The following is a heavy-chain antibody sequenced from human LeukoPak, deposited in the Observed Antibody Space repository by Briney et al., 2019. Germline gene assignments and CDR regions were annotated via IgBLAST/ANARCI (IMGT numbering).Heavy chain of an antibody. J-gene: IGHJ3*02. CDR1: GYTFTGYY. D-gene: IGHD3-22*01. V-gene: IGHV1-2*02. CDR2: INSNSGGT. CDR3: ARDISSGYSDVFDI. Sequence: GASVKVSCKASGYTFTGYYMHWVRQAPGQGLEWMGWINSNSGGTNYAQKFQGRVTMTRDTSISTAYMELNRLRADDTAVYYCARDISSGYSDVFDIWGQGTMVTVSS.